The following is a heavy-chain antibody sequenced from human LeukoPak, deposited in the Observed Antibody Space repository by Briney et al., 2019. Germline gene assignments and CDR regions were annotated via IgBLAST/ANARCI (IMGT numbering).Heavy chain of an antibody. J-gene: IGHJ4*02. Sequence: GGSLRLSCAASGFTFSSYAMTWVRQAPGKGLEWVSSISGSGGSTYYADSVKGRFTISRDNSKNTPYLQMNSLRAEDTAVYYCAKDLVTGSLDYWGQGTLVTVSS. D-gene: IGHD3-10*01. CDR3: AKDLVTGSLDY. V-gene: IGHV3-23*01. CDR2: ISGSGGST. CDR1: GFTFSSYA.